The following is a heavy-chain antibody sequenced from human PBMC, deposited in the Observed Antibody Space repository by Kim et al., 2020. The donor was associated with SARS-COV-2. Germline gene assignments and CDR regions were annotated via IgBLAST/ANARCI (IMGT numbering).Heavy chain of an antibody. CDR1: GITVSSAW. D-gene: IGHD6-6*01. CDR2: IKSKGDGGTT. Sequence: GGSLRLSCVASGITVSSAWMSWARQAPGKGLEWVGRIKSKGDGGTTDYAAPVKGRFSISRDDSRNMLSLQMNSLKTEDTAVYYCTTDRGITARPIFDSWGQGTLVTVSS. CDR3: TTDRGITARPIFDS. J-gene: IGHJ4*02. V-gene: IGHV3-15*01.